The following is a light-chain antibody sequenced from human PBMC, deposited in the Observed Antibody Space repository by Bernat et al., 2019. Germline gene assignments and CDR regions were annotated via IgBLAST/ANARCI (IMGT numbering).Light chain of an antibody. CDR3: CSYAGSSTYV. CDR1: SSDVGSYNL. CDR2: EVS. J-gene: IGLJ1*01. V-gene: IGLV2-23*02. Sequence: QSSLTQPASVSGSPGQSITISCTGTSSDVGSYNLVSWYQQHPGKAPKLMIYEVSKRPTGVSNRFSGYKSGNTASLTSSGLQAEDEADYYCCSYAGSSTYVFGTGTKVTVL.